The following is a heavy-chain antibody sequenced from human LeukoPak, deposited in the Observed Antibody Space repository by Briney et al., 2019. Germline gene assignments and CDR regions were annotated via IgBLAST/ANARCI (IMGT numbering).Heavy chain of an antibody. CDR3: GRHRGLWVGEL. J-gene: IGHJ4*02. D-gene: IGHD3-10*01. V-gene: IGHV4-39*01. Sequence: PSETLSLTCTVSGDSLTNNRYYWGWIRQPPGKGLEWIGSLYFGGSTYYNASLKSRITISVDTSMNQFSLRLTSVTAADTAIYYCGRHRGLWVGELWGQGTLVTVSS. CDR1: GDSLTNNRYY. CDR2: LYFGGST.